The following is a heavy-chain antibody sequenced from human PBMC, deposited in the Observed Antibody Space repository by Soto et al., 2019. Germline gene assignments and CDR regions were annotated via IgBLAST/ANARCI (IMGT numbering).Heavy chain of an antibody. J-gene: IGHJ6*02. V-gene: IGHV4-31*03. D-gene: IGHD2-2*01. CDR2: IYYSGST. Sequence: NPSETLSLTCTVSGGSISSGGYYWSWIRQHPGKGLEWIGYIYYSGSTYYNPSLKSRVTISVDTSKNQFSLKLSSVTAADTAVYYCARGPVVVVPAASPYYYYGMDVWGQGTTVTVSS. CDR1: GGSISSGGYY. CDR3: ARGPVVVVPAASPYYYYGMDV.